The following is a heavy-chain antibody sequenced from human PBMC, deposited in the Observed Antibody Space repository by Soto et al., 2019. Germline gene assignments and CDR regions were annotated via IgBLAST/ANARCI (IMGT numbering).Heavy chain of an antibody. Sequence: SVKVSCKASGYTFTSYAISWVRQAPGQGLEWMGGIIPIFGTANYAQKFQGRVTITADESTSTAYMELSSLRSEDTAVYYCAARLTGYYTAPMDVWGQGTTVTVSS. J-gene: IGHJ6*02. CDR2: IIPIFGTA. V-gene: IGHV1-69*13. D-gene: IGHD3-9*01. CDR1: GYTFTSYA. CDR3: AARLTGYYTAPMDV.